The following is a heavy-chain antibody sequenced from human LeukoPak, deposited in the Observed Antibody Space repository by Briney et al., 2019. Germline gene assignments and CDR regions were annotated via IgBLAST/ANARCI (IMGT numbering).Heavy chain of an antibody. CDR1: GFIFSDYW. Sequence: GGSLRLSCAASGFIFSDYWMTWVRQAPGKGLEWVASIKQDGSEKYYVDSVLGRFMISRDNAKNSVSLQMNSLRAEDTALYYCAKAYSSGWYAAAHEFDYWGQGTLVTVSS. J-gene: IGHJ4*02. D-gene: IGHD6-19*01. CDR2: IKQDGSEK. V-gene: IGHV3-7*03. CDR3: AKAYSSGWYAAAHEFDY.